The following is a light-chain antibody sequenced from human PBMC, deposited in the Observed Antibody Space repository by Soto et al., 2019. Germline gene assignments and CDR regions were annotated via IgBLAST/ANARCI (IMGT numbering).Light chain of an antibody. CDR3: QQYYSFPPL. V-gene: IGKV1-16*01. CDR2: AAS. CDR1: QGISNY. J-gene: IGKJ4*01. Sequence: DIQMTQSPSVVSASVGDRFSITCLASQGISNYLAWFQQKPGKAPELLIYAASTLQSGVPSRFSGSGSGTDFTLTISCLQSEDFATYYCQQYYSFPPLFGGGTKVDIK.